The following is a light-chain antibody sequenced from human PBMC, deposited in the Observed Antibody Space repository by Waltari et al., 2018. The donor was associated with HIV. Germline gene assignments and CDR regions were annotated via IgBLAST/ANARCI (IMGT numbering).Light chain of an antibody. J-gene: IGLJ2*01. CDR3: QSYDSSLTVVI. CDR1: SSNIGAGYD. CDR2: GNS. Sequence: QSVLTQPPSVSGAPGQRVTISCTGSSSNIGAGYDVHWYQQFPGTAPKLLIFGNSNRPSGFPDRFSGSKSATSASLAITGLQAEDEADYYCQSYDSSLTVVIFGGGTKLTVL. V-gene: IGLV1-40*01.